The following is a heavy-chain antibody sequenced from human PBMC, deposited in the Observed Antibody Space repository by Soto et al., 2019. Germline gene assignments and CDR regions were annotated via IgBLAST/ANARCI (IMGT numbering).Heavy chain of an antibody. CDR1: GFTFDDYA. V-gene: IGHV3-9*01. D-gene: IGHD1-1*01. Sequence: PGGSLRLSCVASGFTFDDYAMHRVRQVPGKGLEWVSGIGWNSRNLAYADSVRGRFTISRDNAENSLSLQMNSLRPEDTALYYCARAPIANWLPEYCFDFWGQRSLVSVSS. J-gene: IGHJ4*02. CDR3: ARAPIANWLPEYCFDF. CDR2: IGWNSRNL.